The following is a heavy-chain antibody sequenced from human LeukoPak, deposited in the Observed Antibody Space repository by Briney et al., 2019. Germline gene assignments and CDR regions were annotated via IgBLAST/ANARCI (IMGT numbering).Heavy chain of an antibody. CDR3: AKGSSDSWYSALEY. J-gene: IGHJ4*02. D-gene: IGHD3-22*01. V-gene: IGHV1-18*01. CDR1: GYNLTTYA. Sequence: ASVKVSCKASGYNLTTYAVNWVRQAPGQGLEWMGWVSAYHGTTNYARTVQGRVTMTTDTSTSTAFLELRSLRSDDTAVYYCAKGSSDSWYSALEYWGQGTLVTVSS. CDR2: VSAYHGTT.